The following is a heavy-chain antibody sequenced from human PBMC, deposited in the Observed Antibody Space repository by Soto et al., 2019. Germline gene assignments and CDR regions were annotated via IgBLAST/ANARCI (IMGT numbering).Heavy chain of an antibody. CDR3: ARVHDPMAAAAPPDMDV. CDR2: ISSSSSTI. Sequence: GGSLRLSCAASGFTFSSYSMNWVRQAPGKGLEWVSYISSSSSTIYYADSVKGRFTISRDNAKNSLYLQMNSLRDEDTAVYYCARVHDPMAAAAPPDMDVWGQGTTVTVSS. CDR1: GFTFSSYS. D-gene: IGHD6-13*01. J-gene: IGHJ6*02. V-gene: IGHV3-48*02.